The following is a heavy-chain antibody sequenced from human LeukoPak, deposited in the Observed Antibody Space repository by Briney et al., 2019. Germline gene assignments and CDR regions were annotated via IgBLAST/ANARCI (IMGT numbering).Heavy chain of an antibody. CDR2: IIPIFGTA. CDR3: ARGAEDFDWFY. D-gene: IGHD3-9*01. V-gene: IGHV1-69*13. CDR1: GYTFTSYG. Sequence: ASVKVSCKASGYTFTSYGISWVRQAPGQGLEWMGGIIPIFGTANYAQKFQGRVTITADESTGTAYMELSSLRSEDTAVYYCARGAEDFDWFYWGQGTLVTVSS. J-gene: IGHJ4*02.